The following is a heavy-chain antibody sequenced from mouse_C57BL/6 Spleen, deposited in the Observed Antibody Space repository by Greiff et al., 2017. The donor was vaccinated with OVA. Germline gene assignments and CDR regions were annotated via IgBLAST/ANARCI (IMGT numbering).Heavy chain of an antibody. Sequence: VQLQQPGAELVMPGASVKLSCKASGYTFTSYWMHWVKQRPGQGLEWIGEIDPSDSYTTSNQQFKGQSTLTVDKSSSTAYMQLSSLTSEDSAVYYCARRGAQAQYYFDYWGQGTTRTVSS. CDR3: ARRGAQAQYYFDY. D-gene: IGHD3-2*02. CDR1: GYTFTSYW. J-gene: IGHJ2*01. CDR2: IDPSDSYT. V-gene: IGHV1-69*01.